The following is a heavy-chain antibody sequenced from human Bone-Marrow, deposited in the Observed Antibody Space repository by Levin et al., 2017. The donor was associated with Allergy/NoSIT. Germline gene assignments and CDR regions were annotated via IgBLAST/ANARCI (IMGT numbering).Heavy chain of an antibody. CDR2: IKRKVNGGTA. V-gene: IGHV3-15*01. Sequence: GGSLRLSCAVSGFDSSDAWMTWVRQAPGKGLEWVGHIKRKVNGGTADYAAPVKGRFTISRDDSTKTVFLQMNSLKSEDTALYYCTAGMAYSYYYGMGVWGLGTAVTVSS. D-gene: IGHD4-11*01. CDR3: TAGMAYSYYYGMGV. J-gene: IGHJ6*02. CDR1: GFDSSDAW.